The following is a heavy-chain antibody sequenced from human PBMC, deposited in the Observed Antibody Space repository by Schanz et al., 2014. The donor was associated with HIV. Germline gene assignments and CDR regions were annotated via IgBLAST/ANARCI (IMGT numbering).Heavy chain of an antibody. CDR3: ARGRRDVSMIVLYWLDP. CDR2: MNPNSGNT. J-gene: IGHJ5*02. D-gene: IGHD3-22*01. CDR1: GYTFSNFD. V-gene: IGHV1-8*01. Sequence: QVQLVQSGAEVKKPGASVKVSCKASGYTFSNFDINWVRQATGQGLEWMGWMNPNSGNTGYAQKFRGRVTMTRNTSTGTAYMELSSLRSDDTAVYYCARGRRDVSMIVLYWLDPWGQETLVTVSS.